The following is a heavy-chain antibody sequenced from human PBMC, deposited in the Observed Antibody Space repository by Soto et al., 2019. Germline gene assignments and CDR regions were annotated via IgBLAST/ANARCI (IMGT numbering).Heavy chain of an antibody. V-gene: IGHV3-30*18. CDR2: ISYDESNK. CDR3: AKSIAAVGTPPYFYYYGMDV. D-gene: IGHD6-13*01. CDR1: GFTFSSYG. Sequence: QVQLVESGGGVVQPGRSLRLSCAASGFTFSSYGMHWVRQAPGKGLEWVAVISYDESNKYYADSVKGRFTISRDNSKNTLYRQMNSLRAEDTAVYYCAKSIAAVGTPPYFYYYGMDVWGQGTTVTVSS. J-gene: IGHJ6*02.